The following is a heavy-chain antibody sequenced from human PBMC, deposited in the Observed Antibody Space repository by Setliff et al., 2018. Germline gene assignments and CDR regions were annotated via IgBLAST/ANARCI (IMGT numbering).Heavy chain of an antibody. CDR1: GYTFTSYA. CDR3: ARAWYYNFWSGSQIEY. CDR2: INTNTGNP. Sequence: ACVKVSCKASGYTFTSYAMNWVRQAPGQGLEWMGWINTNTGNPTYAQGFTGRFVFSLDTSVSTAYLQISSLKAEDTAVYYCARAWYYNFWSGSQIEYWGQGTQVTVSS. J-gene: IGHJ4*02. D-gene: IGHD3-3*01. V-gene: IGHV7-4-1*02.